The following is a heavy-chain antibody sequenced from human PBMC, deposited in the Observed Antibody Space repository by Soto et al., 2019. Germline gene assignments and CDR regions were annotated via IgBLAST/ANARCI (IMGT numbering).Heavy chain of an antibody. CDR2: INHSGST. D-gene: IGHD3-10*01. CDR3: ARARNDYYGSGSFTVDY. CDR1: GGSFSGYY. Sequence: QVQLQQWGAGLLKPSETLSLTCAVYGGSFSGYYWSWIRQPPGKGLEWIGEINHSGSTNYNPSLNSRVTISVDTSMSQFSLKLSSVTAAETAVYYCARARNDYYGSGSFTVDYWGQGTLVTVSS. V-gene: IGHV4-34*01. J-gene: IGHJ4*02.